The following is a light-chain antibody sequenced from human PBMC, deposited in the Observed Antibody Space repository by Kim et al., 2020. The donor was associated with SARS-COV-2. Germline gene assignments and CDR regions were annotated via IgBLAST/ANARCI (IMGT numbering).Light chain of an antibody. J-gene: IGKJ2*01. CDR2: GAS. V-gene: IGKV3-15*01. CDR1: QSVSDD. CDR3: QQYSNWPPYT. Sequence: ASPGERATLSCWASQSVSDDLAWYQQKPGQAPRLLIYGASTRATGIPARFSGSGSGTEFTLTISSLQSEDFAVYYCQQYSNWPPYTFGQGTKLEI.